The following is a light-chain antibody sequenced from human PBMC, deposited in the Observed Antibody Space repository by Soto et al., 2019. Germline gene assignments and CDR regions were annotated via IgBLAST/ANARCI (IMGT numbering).Light chain of an antibody. V-gene: IGLV2-14*01. CDR3: SSFTTSSTYV. J-gene: IGLJ1*01. CDR1: SSDVGAYSF. CDR2: GVT. Sequence: QSVLTQPASMSGSPGQSITISCTGTSSDVGAYSFVSWYQHHPGKAPNLMIYGVTHRPSGVSNRFSGSKSGNTASLTISGLQAEDEADYSCSSFTTSSTYVFGTGTKVTVL.